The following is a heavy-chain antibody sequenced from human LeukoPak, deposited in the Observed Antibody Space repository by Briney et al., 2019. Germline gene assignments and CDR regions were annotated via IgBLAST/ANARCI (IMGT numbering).Heavy chain of an antibody. V-gene: IGHV1-18*01. J-gene: IGHJ6*03. D-gene: IGHD4-17*01. CDR3: ARDFAQTTVTTSYYYMDV. CDR1: GYTFTSYG. Sequence: ASVKVSCKASGYTFTSYGISWVRQAPGQGLEWMGWISAYNGNTNYAQKLQGRVTMTTDTSTSTAYMELRSLRSDDTAVYYCARDFAQTTVTTSYYYMDVWGKGTTVTISS. CDR2: ISAYNGNT.